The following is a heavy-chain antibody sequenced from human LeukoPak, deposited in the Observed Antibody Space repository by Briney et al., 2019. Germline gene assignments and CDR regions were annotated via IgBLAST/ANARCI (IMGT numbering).Heavy chain of an antibody. V-gene: IGHV1-69*04. D-gene: IGHD3-22*01. Sequence: SVKVSCKASGGTFSSYAVSWVRQAPGQGLEWMGRIIPILGIANYAQKFQGRVTITADKSTSTAYMELSSLRSEDTAVYYCASVGDSSGYYVYWGQGTLVTVSS. CDR2: IIPILGIA. J-gene: IGHJ4*02. CDR3: ASVGDSSGYYVY. CDR1: GGTFSSYA.